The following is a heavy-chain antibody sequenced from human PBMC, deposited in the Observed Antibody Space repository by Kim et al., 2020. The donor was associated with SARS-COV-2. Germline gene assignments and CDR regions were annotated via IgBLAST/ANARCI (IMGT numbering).Heavy chain of an antibody. CDR1: GYTFTSYV. J-gene: IGHJ6*02. V-gene: IGHV1-18*01. Sequence: ASVKVSCKASGYTFTSYVISWVRQAPGQGLEWMGWISAYNGNTKYAQKLQGRVTMTTDTSTRTAYMELRSLRSDDTALYYCARDRPYYDILSGPPMDVWDQGTTVTVSS. CDR2: ISAYNGNT. CDR3: ARDRPYYDILSGPPMDV. D-gene: IGHD3-9*01.